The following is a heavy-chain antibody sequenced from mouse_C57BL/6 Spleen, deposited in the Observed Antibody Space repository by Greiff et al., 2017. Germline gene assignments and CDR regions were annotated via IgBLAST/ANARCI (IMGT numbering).Heavy chain of an antibody. J-gene: IGHJ4*01. V-gene: IGHV1-72*01. CDR2: IDPNSGGT. Sequence: QVQLQQPGAELVKPGASVKLSCKASGYTFTSYWMHWVKQRPGRGLEWIGRIDPNSGGTKYNEKFKSKATLTVDKPSSTAYMQLSSLTSEDSAVYDCARAYGSSYDYAMDYWGQGTSVTVSS. CDR3: ARAYGSSYDYAMDY. D-gene: IGHD1-1*01. CDR1: GYTFTSYW.